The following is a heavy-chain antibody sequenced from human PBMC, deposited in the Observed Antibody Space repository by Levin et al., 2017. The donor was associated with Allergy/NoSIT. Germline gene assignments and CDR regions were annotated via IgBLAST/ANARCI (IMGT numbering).Heavy chain of an antibody. J-gene: IGHJ4*02. Sequence: KPGGSLRLSCTVSGGSISSYYWSWIRQPPGKGLEWIGYIYYSGSTNYNPSLKSRVTISVDTSKNQFSLKLSSVTAADTAVYYCARGPYSRVFYFDYWGQGTLVTVSS. CDR1: GGSISSYY. D-gene: IGHD2-15*01. V-gene: IGHV4-59*01. CDR3: ARGPYSRVFYFDY. CDR2: IYYSGST.